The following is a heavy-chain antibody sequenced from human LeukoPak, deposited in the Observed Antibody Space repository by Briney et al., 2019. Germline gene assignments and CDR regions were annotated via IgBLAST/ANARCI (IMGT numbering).Heavy chain of an antibody. J-gene: IGHJ5*02. CDR3: ARDSYDHSLGWFDP. V-gene: IGHV4-59*01. CDR2: IYYSGST. Sequence: PSETLSLTCTVSGGSISSYYWSWIRQPPGKGLEWIGYIYYSGSTNYNPSLKSRVTISVDTSKNQFSLKLSSVTAADTAVYYCARDSYDHSLGWFDPWGQGTLVTVSS. D-gene: IGHD5-12*01. CDR1: GGSISSYY.